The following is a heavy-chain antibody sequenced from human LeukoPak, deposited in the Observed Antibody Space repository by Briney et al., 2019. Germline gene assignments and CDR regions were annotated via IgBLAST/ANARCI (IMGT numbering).Heavy chain of an antibody. CDR1: GFTFSSYA. D-gene: IGHD3-22*01. J-gene: IGHJ1*01. CDR2: ISGSGGST. V-gene: IGHV3-23*01. CDR3: AKKTDSSGYYAEYFQH. Sequence: PGGSLRLSCAASGFTFSSYAMSWVRQAPGKGLEWVSAISGSGGSTYYADSVKGRFTISRDNSKNTLYLQMNSLRAEDTAVYYCAKKTDSSGYYAEYFQHWGQGTLVTVSS.